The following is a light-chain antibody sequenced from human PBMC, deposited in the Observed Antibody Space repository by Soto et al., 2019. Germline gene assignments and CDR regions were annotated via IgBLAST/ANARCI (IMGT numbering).Light chain of an antibody. CDR1: RSISDW. CDR2: DAS. J-gene: IGKJ1*01. CDR3: LQYSSHSWT. V-gene: IGKV1-5*01. Sequence: DIQMTQSPSSLSPSVGDRVTITCRASRSISDWLTWYQQKPGKGPELLIFDASNLKSGVSSRFSGSGSGTEFTLTISRLQPDDVATYYCLQYSSHSWTFGQGTKVDIK.